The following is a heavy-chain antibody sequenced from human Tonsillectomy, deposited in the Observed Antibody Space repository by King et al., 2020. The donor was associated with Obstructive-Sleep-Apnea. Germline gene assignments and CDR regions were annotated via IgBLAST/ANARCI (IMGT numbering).Heavy chain of an antibody. CDR2: IYHGGST. Sequence: QLQESGPGLVKPSETLSLTCTVSGYSISSGYYWGWIRQPPGKGLEWIGSIYHGGSTYYNPSLKSRFTISVDTSKNQFSLKLSSVTAADTAVYYCARAPGYSSGGFDYWGQGTLVTVSS. CDR3: ARAPGYSSGGFDY. V-gene: IGHV4-38-2*02. CDR1: GYSISSGYY. D-gene: IGHD6-19*01. J-gene: IGHJ4*02.